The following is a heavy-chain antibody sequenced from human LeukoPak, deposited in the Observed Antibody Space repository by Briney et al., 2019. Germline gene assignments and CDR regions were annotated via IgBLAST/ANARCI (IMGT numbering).Heavy chain of an antibody. D-gene: IGHD2-2*01. CDR2: IYYSGST. CDR3: ARVQLDLDAFDI. J-gene: IGHJ3*02. V-gene: IGHV4-39*07. Sequence: PSETLSLTCTVSGGSISSSSYYWGWIRQPPGKGLEWIGSIYYSGSTYYNPSLKSRVTISVDTSKNQFSLKLSSVTAADTAVYYCARVQLDLDAFDIWGQGTMVTVSS. CDR1: GGSISSSSYY.